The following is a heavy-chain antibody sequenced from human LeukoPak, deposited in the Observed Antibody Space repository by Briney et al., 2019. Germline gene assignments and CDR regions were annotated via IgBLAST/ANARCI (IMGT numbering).Heavy chain of an antibody. Sequence: PGGSLRLSCAASGFTFSSYAMSWVRQAPGKGLEWVSAISGSGGSTYYADSVKGRFTISRDNSKNTLYLQMNSLRAEDTAVYYCAKRGYRGYYYGMDVWGKGTTVTVSP. CDR3: AKRGYRGYYYGMDV. D-gene: IGHD5-12*01. CDR2: ISGSGGST. V-gene: IGHV3-23*01. CDR1: GFTFSSYA. J-gene: IGHJ6*04.